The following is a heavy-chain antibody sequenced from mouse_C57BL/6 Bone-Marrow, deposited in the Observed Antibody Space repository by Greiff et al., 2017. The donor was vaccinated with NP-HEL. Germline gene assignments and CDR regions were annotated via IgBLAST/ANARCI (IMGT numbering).Heavy chain of an antibody. J-gene: IGHJ2*01. CDR3: ARESLWLRRGYFDY. D-gene: IGHD2-2*01. Sequence: QVQLQQPGAELVKPGASVKMSCKASGYTFTSYWITWVKQRPGQGLEWIGDIYPGSGSTNYNEKFKSKATLTVDTSSSTAYMQLSSLTSEDSAVYYCARESLWLRRGYFDYWGKGTTLTVSS. CDR2: IYPGSGST. V-gene: IGHV1-55*01. CDR1: GYTFTSYW.